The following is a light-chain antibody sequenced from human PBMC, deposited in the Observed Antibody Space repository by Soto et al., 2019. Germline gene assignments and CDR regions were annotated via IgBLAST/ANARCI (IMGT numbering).Light chain of an antibody. CDR1: NFDVGGYNY. CDR2: EVS. V-gene: IGLV2-14*01. Sequence: QSVLTQPASVSGSPGQSITISCTGTNFDVGGYNYVSWYQHHPGKAPKLLIFEVSNRPSGVSNRFSGSKSGNTASLTISGLQSEDEADYYCASYTSKTTYVXGSGTKVTV. CDR3: ASYTSKTTYV. J-gene: IGLJ1*01.